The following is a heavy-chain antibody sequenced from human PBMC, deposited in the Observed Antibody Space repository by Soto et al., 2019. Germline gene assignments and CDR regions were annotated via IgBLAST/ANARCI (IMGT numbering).Heavy chain of an antibody. J-gene: IGHJ4*02. V-gene: IGHV1-18*04. CDR3: ARDEDAAMPHFFDY. Sequence: SVKVSCKASGYTFTSYGISWGRQAPGQGLEWMGWISAYNGNTNYAQNLQGRVTMATDTSTSTAYMELRSLRSDDTAVYYCARDEDAAMPHFFDYWGQGTPVTVSS. CDR1: GYTFTSYG. CDR2: ISAYNGNT. D-gene: IGHD5-18*01.